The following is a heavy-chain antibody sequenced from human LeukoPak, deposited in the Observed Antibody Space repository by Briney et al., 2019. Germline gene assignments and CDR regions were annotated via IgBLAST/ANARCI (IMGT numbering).Heavy chain of an antibody. V-gene: IGHV3-30*18. J-gene: IGHJ4*02. CDR3: AKVVSRYCSSTSCPEDY. Sequence: GRSLRLSCAASGFTFSSYGMHWVRQAPGKGLEWEAVISYDGSNRYYADSVKGRFTISRDNSKNTLYLQMNSLRAEDTAVYYCAKVVSRYCSSTSCPEDYWGQGTLVTVSS. CDR1: GFTFSSYG. D-gene: IGHD2-2*01. CDR2: ISYDGSNR.